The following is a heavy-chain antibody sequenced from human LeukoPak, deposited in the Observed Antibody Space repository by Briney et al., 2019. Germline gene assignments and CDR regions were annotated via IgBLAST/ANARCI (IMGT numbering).Heavy chain of an antibody. V-gene: IGHV4-39*07. CDR2: IYYSGST. J-gene: IGHJ1*01. D-gene: IGHD6-19*01. Sequence: PSETLSLTCTVSGGSISSSSYYWGWIRQPPGKGLEWIGSIYYSGSTYYNPSLKSRVTISVDTSKNQFSLKLSSVTAADTAVYYCARGVTGGWYGDFQRWGQGTLVTVSS. CDR3: ARGVTGGWYGDFQR. CDR1: GGSISSSSYY.